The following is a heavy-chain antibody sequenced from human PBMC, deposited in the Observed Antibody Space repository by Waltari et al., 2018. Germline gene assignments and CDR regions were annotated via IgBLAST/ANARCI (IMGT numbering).Heavy chain of an antibody. D-gene: IGHD5-12*01. J-gene: IGHJ4*02. CDR2: ISRDGTHK. V-gene: IGHV3-30-3*01. CDR1: GFVFSDNA. CDR3: AGSGSDYIRIRD. Sequence: QVQLVESGGGVVQPGRSLTLSCAPSGFVFSDNALHWVRQAPGKGLEWVAAISRDGTHKYYAGSVKGRFTISRDNSRKNLILQMNSLRVEDTAVYYCAGSGSDYIRIRDWGQGTLVTVSS.